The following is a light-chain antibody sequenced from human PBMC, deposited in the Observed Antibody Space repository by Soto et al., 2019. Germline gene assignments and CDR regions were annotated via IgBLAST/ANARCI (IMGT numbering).Light chain of an antibody. CDR3: CSYAGSYTHV. CDR2: DVI. J-gene: IGLJ1*01. Sequence: QCALTQPRSVSGSPGQSVTISCTGTSSDIGGYNYVSWYQQHPGKAPKLLIYDVIKRPSGVPDRFSGSKSGNTASLTIYGLQAEDEADYYCCSYAGSYTHVFGTGTRSPS. V-gene: IGLV2-11*01. CDR1: SSDIGGYNY.